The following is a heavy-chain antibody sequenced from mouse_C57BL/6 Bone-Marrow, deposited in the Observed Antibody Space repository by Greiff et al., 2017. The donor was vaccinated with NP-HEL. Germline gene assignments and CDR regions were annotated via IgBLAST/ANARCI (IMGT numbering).Heavy chain of an antibody. CDR3: ARYDLGPYAMDY. D-gene: IGHD4-1*01. Sequence: EVQLVESGGGLVQPGGSLSLSCAASGFTFTDYYMSWVRQPPGTALEWLGFIRNKANGYTTEYSASVKGRFTISRDNSQSILYLQMNALRAEDSATYYCARYDLGPYAMDYWGQGTSVTVSS. V-gene: IGHV7-3*01. J-gene: IGHJ4*01. CDR2: IRNKANGYTT. CDR1: GFTFTDYY.